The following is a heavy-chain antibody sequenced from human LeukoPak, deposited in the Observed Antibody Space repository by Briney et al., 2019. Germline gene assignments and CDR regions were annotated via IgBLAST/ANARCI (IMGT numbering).Heavy chain of an antibody. V-gene: IGHV4-59*01. D-gene: IGHD3-3*01. Sequence: SETLSLTCTVSGGSISSYYWSWIRQPPGKGLEWIGYIYYSGSTNYNPSLKSRVTISVDTSKNQFSLKLSSVTAADTAVYYCARGWDNDFWSGNNWFDPWGQGTLVTVSS. J-gene: IGHJ5*02. CDR2: IYYSGST. CDR3: ARGWDNDFWSGNNWFDP. CDR1: GGSISSYY.